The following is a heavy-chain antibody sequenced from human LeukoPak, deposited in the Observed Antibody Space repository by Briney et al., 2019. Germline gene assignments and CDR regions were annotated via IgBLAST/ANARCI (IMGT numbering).Heavy chain of an antibody. CDR2: MNSDGSIT. Sequence: GGSLRLSCTASGSSFRTNWMHWVRQGPGKGLVWVSRMNSDGSITTYAESVKGRFTISRDNAKNTVYLQMNSLRDEDTAVYYCVKGLGGDYDYWSQGTLVTVSS. D-gene: IGHD3-16*01. CDR1: GSSFRTNW. J-gene: IGHJ4*02. V-gene: IGHV3-74*01. CDR3: VKGLGGDYDY.